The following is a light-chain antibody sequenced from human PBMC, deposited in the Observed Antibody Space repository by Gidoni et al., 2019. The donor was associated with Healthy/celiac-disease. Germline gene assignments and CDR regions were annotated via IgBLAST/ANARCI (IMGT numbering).Light chain of an antibody. CDR2: KAS. V-gene: IGKV1-5*03. CDR3: QQYNSYWYT. Sequence: DIQITQSPSTLSASVGARVTITCRASQSISSWLAWYQQKPGKAPKLLIYKASSLEIGVPSRFSGSGSGTEFTLTISSLQPDDFATYYCQQYNSYWYTFGQGTKLEIK. CDR1: QSISSW. J-gene: IGKJ2*01.